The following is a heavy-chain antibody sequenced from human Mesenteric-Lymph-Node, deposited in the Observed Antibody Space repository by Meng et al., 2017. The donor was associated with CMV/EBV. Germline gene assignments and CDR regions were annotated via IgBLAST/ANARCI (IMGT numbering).Heavy chain of an antibody. CDR3: ARDRRADLEWLLSGSWYFDL. V-gene: IGHV4-34*01. J-gene: IGHJ2*01. CDR2: IKHRGST. D-gene: IGHD3-3*01. Sequence: FSGYYWGWSRRTKGKGREWKGEIKHRGSTNDNPCGKRRVNISVDKSKNQFSMKMCSVTAADTAVYYCARDRRADLEWLLSGSWYFDLWGRGTLVTVSS. CDR1: FSGYY.